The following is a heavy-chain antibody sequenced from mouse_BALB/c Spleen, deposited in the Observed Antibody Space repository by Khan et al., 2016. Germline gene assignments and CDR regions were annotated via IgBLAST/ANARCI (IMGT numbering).Heavy chain of an antibody. V-gene: IGHV5-17*02. CDR1: GFTFSSFG. CDR3: ARTEARKSYAMDY. CDR2: ISSGSSTI. Sequence: EVELVESGGGLVQPGGSRKLSCAASGFTFSSFGMHWVRQAPEKGLEWVAYISSGSSTIYYADTVKGRFTISSDNPKNTLFLQMTSLRSEDSAMYYWARTEARKSYAMDYWGQGTSVTVSS. J-gene: IGHJ4*01.